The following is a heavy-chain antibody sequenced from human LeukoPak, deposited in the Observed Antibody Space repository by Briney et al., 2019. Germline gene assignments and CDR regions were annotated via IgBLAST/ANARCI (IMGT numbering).Heavy chain of an antibody. CDR2: LYYSGST. Sequence: PSETLSLTCTVSGGSISSSSYYWGWIRQPPGKGLAWIGSLYYSGSTYYNPSLKSRVAISVDTSKNPFSLTLCSVTAADTAVYYCSRDSALYSSGWLFDYLGQGTLVTVSS. J-gene: IGHJ4*02. CDR1: GGSISSSSYY. D-gene: IGHD6-19*01. V-gene: IGHV4-39*02. CDR3: SRDSALYSSGWLFDY.